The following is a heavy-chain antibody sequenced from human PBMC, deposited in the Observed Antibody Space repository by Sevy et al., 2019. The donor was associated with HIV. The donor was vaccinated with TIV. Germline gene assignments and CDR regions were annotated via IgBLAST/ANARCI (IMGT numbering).Heavy chain of an antibody. D-gene: IGHD3-22*01. CDR1: GFMFDAYA. CDR2: ISWNGENM. CDR3: VKGMDSAGKYVNFDS. J-gene: IGHJ4*02. V-gene: IGHV3-9*01. Sequence: GGSLRLSCAVSGFMFDAYAMHWVRQSPGKGLEWVSSISWNGENMGYADFVKGRFTISRDNAKKSLYLQMNGLRVGDTALFYCVKGMDSAGKYVNFDSWGQGTLVTVSS.